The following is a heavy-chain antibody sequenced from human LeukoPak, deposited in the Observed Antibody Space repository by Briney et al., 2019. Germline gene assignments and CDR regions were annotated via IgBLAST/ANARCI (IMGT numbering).Heavy chain of an antibody. D-gene: IGHD3-22*01. CDR1: GFTFSNAW. V-gene: IGHV3-15*01. J-gene: IGHJ4*02. CDR2: IKSKTDGGTT. Sequence: GGSLRLSCAASGFTFSNAWISWVRQAPGKGLEWVGRIKSKTDGGTTDYAAPVKGRFTISRDDSKNTLYLQMNSLKTEDTAVYYCTTDPSMIVVVTPFDYWGQGTLVTVSS. CDR3: TTDPSMIVVVTPFDY.